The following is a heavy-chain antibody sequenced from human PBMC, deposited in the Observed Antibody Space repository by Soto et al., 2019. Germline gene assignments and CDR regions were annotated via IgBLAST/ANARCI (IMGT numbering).Heavy chain of an antibody. Sequence: QVQLQESGPGLVKPSQTLSLTCTVSGGSISSGGYYWSWIRQHPGKGLEWIGYIYHSGDTYYNPSLKSRVTISVDTSKNQFSLKLSSVTAADTAVYYCARTTYYYGSRFDPWGQGTLVTVSS. CDR2: IYHSGDT. CDR3: ARTTYYYGSRFDP. CDR1: GGSISSGGYY. V-gene: IGHV4-31*03. D-gene: IGHD3-10*01. J-gene: IGHJ5*02.